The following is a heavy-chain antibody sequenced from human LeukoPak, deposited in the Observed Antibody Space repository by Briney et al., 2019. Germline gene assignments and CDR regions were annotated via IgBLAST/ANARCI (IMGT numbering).Heavy chain of an antibody. J-gene: IGHJ4*02. V-gene: IGHV4-34*01. CDR2: IYYSGST. D-gene: IGHD2-15*01. CDR3: ARLLSRGRYCSGGSFYSLPSYFHY. CDR1: GGSFSGYY. Sequence: SETLSLTCAVYGGSFSGYYWSWIRQPPGKGLEWIGSIYYSGSTYYNPSLKSRVTISVDTSKNQFSLKLSSVTAADTAVYYCARLLSRGRYCSGGSFYSLPSYFHYWAQGTLVTVSS.